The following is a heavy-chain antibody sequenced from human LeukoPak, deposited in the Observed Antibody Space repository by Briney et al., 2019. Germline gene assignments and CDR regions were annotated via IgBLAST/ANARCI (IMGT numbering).Heavy chain of an antibody. CDR3: ARASGGSSLPPEVYYYYYMDV. V-gene: IGHV4-59*01. CDR1: GGSISSYY. J-gene: IGHJ6*03. CDR2: IYYSGST. D-gene: IGHD6-13*01. Sequence: PSETLSLTCPVSGGSISSYYWSWLRQPPGKGLEWIGYIYYSGSTNYNPSLKSRVTISVDTSKNQFSLKLSSVTAADTAVYYCARASGGSSLPPEVYYYYYMDVWGKGTTVTVSS.